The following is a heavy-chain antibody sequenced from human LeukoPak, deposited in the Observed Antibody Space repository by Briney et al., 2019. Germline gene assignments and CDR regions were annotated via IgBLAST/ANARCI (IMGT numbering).Heavy chain of an antibody. CDR3: AKVKQLAQCDY. Sequence: GRSLRLSCAASGFTFSSYGMHWVRQAPGKGLEWVAVIWYDGSNKYYADSVKGRFTISRDNSKNTLYLQMNSLRAEDTAVYYCAKVKQLAQCDYWGQGTLVTVSS. D-gene: IGHD6-6*01. CDR1: GFTFSSYG. J-gene: IGHJ4*02. V-gene: IGHV3-33*06. CDR2: IWYDGSNK.